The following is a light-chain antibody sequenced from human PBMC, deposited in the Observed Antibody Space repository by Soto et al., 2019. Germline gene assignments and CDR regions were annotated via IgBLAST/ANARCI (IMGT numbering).Light chain of an antibody. V-gene: IGLV2-14*01. Sequence: QSALTQPASVSGSPGQSITISCTGTSSDVGCYNYVSWYQQHPGKAPKLTIYDVSNRPSGVSNRFSGSKSGNTASLTISGLQAEDEADYYCSSYTSSSTLLYVFGTGTKLTVL. CDR1: SSDVGCYNY. CDR2: DVS. CDR3: SSYTSSSTLLYV. J-gene: IGLJ1*01.